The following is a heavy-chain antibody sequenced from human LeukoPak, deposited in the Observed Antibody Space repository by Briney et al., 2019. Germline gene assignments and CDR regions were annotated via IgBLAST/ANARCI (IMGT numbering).Heavy chain of an antibody. V-gene: IGHV3-53*01. J-gene: IGHJ3*02. CDR1: GLTVSNNY. D-gene: IGHD1-14*01. CDR2: SYSDSNT. Sequence: PGGSLRLSCTAPGLTVSNNYMSWVRQAPGKGLEWVSISYSDSNTNYADSVKGRFTISRDTSQNTLSLQMNSLRAEDTAVYYCVRKNRDFNAAFDIWGQGTVVTVSS. CDR3: VRKNRDFNAAFDI.